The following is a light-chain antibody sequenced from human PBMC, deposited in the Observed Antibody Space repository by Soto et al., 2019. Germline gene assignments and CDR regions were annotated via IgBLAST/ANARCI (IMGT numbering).Light chain of an antibody. CDR3: ASYTPSSTYV. CDR2: DVS. V-gene: IGLV2-14*01. CDR1: SSDVGGYSY. J-gene: IGLJ1*01. Sequence: QSALNQPASVSGSPGQSIAISCTGTSSDVGGYSYVSWYQQQPGKAPKLVISDVSNRPSGVSDRFSGSKSGNTASLTISGLQTEDEADYYCASYTPSSTYVFGTGTKVTVL.